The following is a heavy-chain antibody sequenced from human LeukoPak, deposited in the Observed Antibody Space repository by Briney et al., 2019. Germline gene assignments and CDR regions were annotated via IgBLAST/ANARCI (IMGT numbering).Heavy chain of an antibody. CDR2: IRYDGSNK. Sequence: GGSLSLPCAASVFTFSSYGMHWVRQARGRGREWVAYIRYDGSNKYYADSVKGRFTIDRDNSKNTLYLQMNSLRAEDTAVYYCAKDEWVAAAGTALTWYYYGMDVWGQGTTVTVSS. CDR3: AKDEWVAAAGTALTWYYYGMDV. J-gene: IGHJ6*02. D-gene: IGHD6-13*01. V-gene: IGHV3-30*02. CDR1: VFTFSSYG.